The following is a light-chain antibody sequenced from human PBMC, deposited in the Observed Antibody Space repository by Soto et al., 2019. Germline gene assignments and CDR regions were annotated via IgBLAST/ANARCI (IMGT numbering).Light chain of an antibody. V-gene: IGKV3-15*01. CDR1: QSVSST. Sequence: EIVMTQSPATLSVSPGDRATLSCRASQSVSSTLAWYQQKPGQAPRLLIYGASTRATGIPDRFSGSGSGTEFTLTISSLQSEDFAVYYCQQYNNWPTWTFGQGTKVEIK. CDR3: QQYNNWPTWT. CDR2: GAS. J-gene: IGKJ1*01.